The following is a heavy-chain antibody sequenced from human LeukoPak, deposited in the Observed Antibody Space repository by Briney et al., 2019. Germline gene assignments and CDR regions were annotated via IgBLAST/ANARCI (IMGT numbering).Heavy chain of an antibody. CDR1: GGSISSNSYY. CDR2: IYHSGST. Sequence: PSETLSLTCTVSGGSISSNSYYWDWIRQPPGKGLEWIGSIYHSGSTYYNPSLKSQVTISVDTSKNQFSLKLTSVTAADTAVYYCARGYSSSWYLNWFDPWGQGTLVTVSS. V-gene: IGHV4-39*07. CDR3: ARGYSSSWYLNWFDP. D-gene: IGHD6-13*01. J-gene: IGHJ5*02.